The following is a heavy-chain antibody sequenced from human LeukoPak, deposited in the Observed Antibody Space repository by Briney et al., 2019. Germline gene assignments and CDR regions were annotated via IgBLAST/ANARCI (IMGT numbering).Heavy chain of an antibody. J-gene: IGHJ4*02. CDR1: GGSISSYY. CDR3: ARVKRDSSGWYSSNFDY. V-gene: IGHV4-59*01. D-gene: IGHD6-19*01. CDR2: IYYSGST. Sequence: KPSETLSLTCTVSGGSISSYYWSWIRQPPGKGLEWIGYIYYSGSTNYNPSLKSRVTISVDTSKNQFSLKLSSVTAADTAVYYCARVKRDSSGWYSSNFDYWGQGTLVTVSS.